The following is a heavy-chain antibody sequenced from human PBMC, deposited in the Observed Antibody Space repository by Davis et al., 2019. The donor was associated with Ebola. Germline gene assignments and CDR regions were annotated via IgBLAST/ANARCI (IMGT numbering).Heavy chain of an antibody. CDR1: GFTFSAYS. CDR3: AKESQWLDYFDY. V-gene: IGHV3-48*01. CDR2: ISDSSTTI. Sequence: GGSLRLSCAASGFTFSAYSMNWVRQAPGKGLEWVSYISDSSTTIYYADSVKGRFTISRDNSKNTLYLQMNSLRAEDTAVYYCAKESQWLDYFDYWGQGTLVTVSS. J-gene: IGHJ4*02. D-gene: IGHD6-19*01.